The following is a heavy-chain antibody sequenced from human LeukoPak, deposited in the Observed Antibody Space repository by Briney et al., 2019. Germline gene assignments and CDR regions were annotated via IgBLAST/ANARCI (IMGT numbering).Heavy chain of an antibody. V-gene: IGHV1-2*02. CDR2: INPNSGGT. D-gene: IGHD2-2*01. Sequence: ASVKVSCKASGYTFNGYYMHWVRQAPGQGLEWMGWINPNSGGTNYAQKFQGRVTMTRDTSISTAYMELSRLRSDDTAVYYCARGGYCSSTSCSIFDYWGQGTLVTVSS. CDR1: GYTFNGYY. CDR3: ARGGYCSSTSCSIFDY. J-gene: IGHJ4*02.